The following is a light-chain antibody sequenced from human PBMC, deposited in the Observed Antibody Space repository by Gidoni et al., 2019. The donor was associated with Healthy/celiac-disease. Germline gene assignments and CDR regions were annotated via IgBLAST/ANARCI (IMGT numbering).Light chain of an antibody. Sequence: DIVMTQSPDSLAVSLGERATLNCKSSQSVLYSSNNKNYLAWYQQKPGQPPKLLIYWASTRESGVPDRFSGSGSGTDFTLTISSLQAEDVAVYYCQQYYSTPGYTFXQXTKLEIK. CDR1: QSVLYSSNNKNY. CDR2: WAS. J-gene: IGKJ2*01. CDR3: QQYYSTPGYT. V-gene: IGKV4-1*01.